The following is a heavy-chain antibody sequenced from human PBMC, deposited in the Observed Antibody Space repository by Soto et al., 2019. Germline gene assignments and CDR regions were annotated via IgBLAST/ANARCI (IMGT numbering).Heavy chain of an antibody. CDR2: IYYSGST. V-gene: IGHV4-39*01. Sequence: QLQLQESGPGLVKPSETLSLTCTVSGGSISSSSYYWGWIRQPPGKGLEWIGSIYYSGSTYYNPSLKSRVTISVDTSKNQFSLKLSSVTAADTAVYYCALENIAAAPSENWFDPWGQGTLVTVSS. CDR1: GGSISSSSYY. D-gene: IGHD6-13*01. J-gene: IGHJ5*02. CDR3: ALENIAAAPSENWFDP.